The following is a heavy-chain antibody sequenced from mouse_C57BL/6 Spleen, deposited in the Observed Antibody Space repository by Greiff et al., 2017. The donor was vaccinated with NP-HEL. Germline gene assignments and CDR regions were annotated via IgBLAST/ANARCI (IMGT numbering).Heavy chain of an antibody. V-gene: IGHV1-74*01. Sequence: QVQLQQPGAELVKPGASVKVSCKASGYTFTSYWMHWVKQRPGQGLEWIGRIHPSDSDTNYNQKFKGKATLTVDKSSSTAYMQLSSQTSEDSAVYYCAASYYSNYGRVFDVWGTGTTVTVSS. CDR3: AASYYSNYGRVFDV. CDR1: GYTFTSYW. CDR2: IHPSDSDT. J-gene: IGHJ1*03. D-gene: IGHD2-5*01.